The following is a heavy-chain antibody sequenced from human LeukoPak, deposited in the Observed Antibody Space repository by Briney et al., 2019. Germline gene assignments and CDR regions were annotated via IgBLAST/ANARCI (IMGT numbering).Heavy chain of an antibody. D-gene: IGHD3-22*01. J-gene: IGHJ4*02. CDR3: AKGMSATSGYLELEY. Sequence: GGSLRLSCASSGFTFSPYAMSWVRQAPGKGLEWVSTISANGSSTYYADSVKGRFTISRDNSKKTLYLQMNSLRAEDTAVYYCAKGMSATSGYLELEYWGQGTLVIVSS. CDR2: ISANGSST. V-gene: IGHV3-23*01. CDR1: GFTFSPYA.